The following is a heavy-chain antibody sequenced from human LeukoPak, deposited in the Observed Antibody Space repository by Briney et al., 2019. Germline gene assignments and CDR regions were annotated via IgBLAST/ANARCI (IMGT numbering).Heavy chain of an antibody. CDR1: GGSISSGSYS. CDR3: ARYSSTWPYWYFDL. J-gene: IGHJ2*01. CDR2: IYHSGST. Sequence: PQTLSLTCAVSGGSISSGSYSWGWIRQPPGKGLEWIGYIYHSGSTYYNPSLKSRVTISVDRSKNQFSLKLTSVTAADTAVYYCARYSSTWPYWYFDLWGRGTLVTVSS. D-gene: IGHD6-13*01. V-gene: IGHV4-30-2*01.